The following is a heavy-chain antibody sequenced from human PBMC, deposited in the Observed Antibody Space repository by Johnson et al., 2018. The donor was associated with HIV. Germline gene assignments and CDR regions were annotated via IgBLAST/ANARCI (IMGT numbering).Heavy chain of an antibody. CDR3: ARGIAAAGSDAFDI. CDR1: GFTFSSYA. J-gene: IGHJ3*02. CDR2: ISYDGSNK. D-gene: IGHD6-13*01. Sequence: QVQLMESGGGVVQPGRSLRLSCAASGFTFSSYAMHWVRQAPGKGLEWVAVISYDGSNKYYADSVKGRFTISRDNSKNTLYLQMNSLRAEDTAVYYLARGIAAAGSDAFDIWGQGTMVTVSS. V-gene: IGHV3-30*04.